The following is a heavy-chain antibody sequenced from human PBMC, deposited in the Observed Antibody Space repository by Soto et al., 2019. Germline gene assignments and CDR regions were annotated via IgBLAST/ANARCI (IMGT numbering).Heavy chain of an antibody. Sequence: PSETLSLTCTVSGGSISSSSYYWGWIRQPPGKGLEWIGSIYYSGSTYYNPSLKSRVTISVDTSKNQFSLKLSSVTAVDTAVYYCASLEGYIVVVPAASEYYFDYWGQGTLVTVSS. V-gene: IGHV4-39*01. D-gene: IGHD2-2*01. CDR2: IYYSGST. CDR1: GGSISSSSYY. J-gene: IGHJ4*02. CDR3: ASLEGYIVVVPAASEYYFDY.